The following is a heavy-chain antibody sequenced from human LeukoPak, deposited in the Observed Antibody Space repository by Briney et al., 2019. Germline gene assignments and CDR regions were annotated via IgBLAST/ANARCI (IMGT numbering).Heavy chain of an antibody. CDR1: GLTFNTYS. CDR2: ITSSSSYI. D-gene: IGHD3-16*01. V-gene: IGHV3-21*01. Sequence: GGSLRLSCAASGLTFNTYSMTWVRQAPGKGLEWVSSITSSSSYINYADSVKGRFTISRDNAKNSLYLQMNSLRAEDTAVYYCAATRGTPTALGFQHWGQGTLVTVSS. CDR3: AATRGTPTALGFQH. J-gene: IGHJ1*01.